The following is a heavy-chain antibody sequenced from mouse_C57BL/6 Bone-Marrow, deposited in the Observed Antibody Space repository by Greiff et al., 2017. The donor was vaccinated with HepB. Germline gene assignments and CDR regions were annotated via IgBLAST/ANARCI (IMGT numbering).Heavy chain of an antibody. CDR2: ISSGGSYT. CDR3: ARPGYVAWFAY. Sequence: EVKLMESGGDLVKPGGSLKLSCAASGFTFSSYGMSWVRQTPDKRLEWVATISSGGSYTYYPDSVKGRFTISRDNAKNTLYLQMSSLKSEDTAMYYCARPGYVAWFAYWGQGTLVTVSA. J-gene: IGHJ3*01. CDR1: GFTFSSYG. D-gene: IGHD3-1*01. V-gene: IGHV5-6*01.